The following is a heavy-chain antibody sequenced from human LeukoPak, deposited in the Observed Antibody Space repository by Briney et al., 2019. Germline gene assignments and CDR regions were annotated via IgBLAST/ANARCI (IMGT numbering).Heavy chain of an antibody. CDR3: AREKFDS. CDR1: GFAFSNFA. V-gene: IGHV3-30*14. J-gene: IGHJ5*01. CDR2: VSYEGTIK. Sequence: GRSLRLSCSASGFAFSNFAMHWVRQAPGKGLEWVAVVSYEGTIKYYTDSAKGRFTISRDNSGNIVSLEMNNLTTEDTATYYCAREKFDSWGQGALVTVSP.